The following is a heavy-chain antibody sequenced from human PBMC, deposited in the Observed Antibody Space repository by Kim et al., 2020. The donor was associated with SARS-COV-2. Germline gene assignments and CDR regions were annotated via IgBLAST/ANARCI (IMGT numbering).Heavy chain of an antibody. CDR2: INPNSGGT. CDR3: ARVRFLEGPGGGMDV. CDR1: GYTFTGYY. Sequence: ASVKVSCKASGYTFTGYYMHWVRQAPGQGLEWMGRINPNSGGTNYAQKFQGRVTMTRDTSISTAYMELSRLRSDDTAVYYCARVRFLEGPGGGMDVWGQGTTVTVSS. D-gene: IGHD3-3*01. V-gene: IGHV1-2*06. J-gene: IGHJ6*02.